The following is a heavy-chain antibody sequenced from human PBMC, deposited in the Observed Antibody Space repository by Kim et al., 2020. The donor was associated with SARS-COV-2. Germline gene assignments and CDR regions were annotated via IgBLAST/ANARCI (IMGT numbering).Heavy chain of an antibody. CDR2: ISYDGSNK. Sequence: GGSLRLSCAASGFTFSSYGMHWVRQAPGKGLEWVAVISYDGSNKYYADSVKGRFTISRDNSKNTLYLQMNSLRAEDTAVYYCAKTVLELRLTYGMDVWGQGTTVTVSS. CDR3: AKTVLELRLTYGMDV. J-gene: IGHJ6*02. CDR1: GFTFSSYG. V-gene: IGHV3-30*18. D-gene: IGHD1-7*01.